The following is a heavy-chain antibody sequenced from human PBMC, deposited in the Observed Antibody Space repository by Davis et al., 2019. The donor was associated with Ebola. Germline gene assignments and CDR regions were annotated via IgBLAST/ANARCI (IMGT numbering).Heavy chain of an antibody. Sequence: GESLKISCAASGFTFSDYYMSWIRQAPGKGLEWVSYISSSSSYTNYADSVKGRFTISRDNAKNSLYLQMNSLRAEDTAVYYCGAWVGATDRYYGMDVWGQGTTVTVSS. D-gene: IGHD1-26*01. J-gene: IGHJ6*02. V-gene: IGHV3-11*06. CDR2: ISSSSSYT. CDR1: GFTFSDYY. CDR3: GAWVGATDRYYGMDV.